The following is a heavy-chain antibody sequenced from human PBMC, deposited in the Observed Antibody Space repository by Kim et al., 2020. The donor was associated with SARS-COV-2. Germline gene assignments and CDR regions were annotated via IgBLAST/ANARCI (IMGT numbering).Heavy chain of an antibody. CDR3: AHDSPGLLGFDV. D-gene: IGHD6-25*01. CDR2: IYGNDQK. CDR1: GFSLTTDREG. Sequence: SGPTLVNPTQTLMLTCTFSGFSLTTDREGLTWVRQPPGKALEWLALIYGNDQKRYSPSLRSRLTIVKDASKDQVVLMMTNMDPEDTGTYYCAHDSPGLLGFDVWGQGTTVTVSS. J-gene: IGHJ6*02. V-gene: IGHV2-5*01.